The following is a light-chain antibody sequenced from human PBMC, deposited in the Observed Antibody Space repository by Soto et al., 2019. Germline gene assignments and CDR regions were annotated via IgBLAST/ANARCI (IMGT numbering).Light chain of an antibody. V-gene: IGKV2-28*01. J-gene: IGKJ5*01. CDR1: QSLLHSNGYNY. CDR3: MQALQTRVT. Sequence: IAMTQSPLSLPVTPGEPASISCRSSQSLLHSNGYNYLDWYLQKPGQSPQLLIYLGSNRSSGVPDRFSGSGSGTDFTLKISRVEAEDVGVYYCMQALQTRVTFGQGTRLEIK. CDR2: LGS.